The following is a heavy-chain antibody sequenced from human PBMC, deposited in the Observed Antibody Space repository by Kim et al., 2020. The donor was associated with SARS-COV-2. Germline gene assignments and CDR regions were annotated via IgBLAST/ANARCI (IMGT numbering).Heavy chain of an antibody. D-gene: IGHD3-22*01. V-gene: IGHV5-51*01. CDR2: IYPGDSDT. CDR1: GYSFTSYW. J-gene: IGHJ3*02. CDR3: AREEYRDDMHYDSSGSDAFDI. Sequence: GESLKISCKGSGYSFTSYWIGWVRQMPGKGLEWMGIIYPGDSDTRYSPSFQGQVTISADKSISTAYLQWSSLKASDTAMYYCAREEYRDDMHYDSSGSDAFDIWGQGTMVTVSS.